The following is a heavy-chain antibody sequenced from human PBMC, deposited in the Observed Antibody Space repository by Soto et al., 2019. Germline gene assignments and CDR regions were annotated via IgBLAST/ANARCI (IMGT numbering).Heavy chain of an antibody. CDR2: FDPEDGET. CDR1: GYTLTELS. CDR3: ATRHMITFGGVIVTDYFDY. J-gene: IGHJ4*02. V-gene: IGHV1-24*01. Sequence: ASVKVSCKVSGYTLTELSMHWVRQAPGKGLEWMGGFDPEDGETIYAQKFQGRVTMTEDTSTDTAYMELSSLRSEDTAVYYCATRHMITFGGVIVTDYFDYWGQGTLVTVSS. D-gene: IGHD3-16*02.